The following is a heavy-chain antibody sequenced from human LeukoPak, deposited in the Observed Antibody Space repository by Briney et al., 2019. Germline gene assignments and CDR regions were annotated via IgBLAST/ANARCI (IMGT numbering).Heavy chain of an antibody. J-gene: IGHJ4*02. CDR1: GGSIRSYY. CDR2: IYYSGST. V-gene: IGHV4-59*01. D-gene: IGHD3-9*01. Sequence: PSETLSLTCTVSGGSIRSYYWSWIRQPPGKGLEWIGYIYYSGSTNYNPSLKSRVTISVDTSKNQFSLKLSSVTAADTAVYYCARGRLRYFDWWGQGTLVTVSS. CDR3: ARGRLRYFDW.